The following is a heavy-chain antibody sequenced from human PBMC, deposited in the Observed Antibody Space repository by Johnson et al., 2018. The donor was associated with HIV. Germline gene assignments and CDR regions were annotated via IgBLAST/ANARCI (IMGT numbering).Heavy chain of an antibody. CDR1: GFTFDDYG. J-gene: IGHJ3*02. D-gene: IGHD1-26*01. CDR2: SNWNGGST. Sequence: VQLVESGGGVVRPGGSLRLSCAASGFTFDDYGMSWVRQAPGKGLEWVSGSNWNGGSTGYGDSVKGRFTISRDNSKNTLYLQMNILRSEDTAVYYCAKDRYIKGAITGFDIWGQGTMVTVSS. V-gene: IGHV3-20*04. CDR3: AKDRYIKGAITGFDI.